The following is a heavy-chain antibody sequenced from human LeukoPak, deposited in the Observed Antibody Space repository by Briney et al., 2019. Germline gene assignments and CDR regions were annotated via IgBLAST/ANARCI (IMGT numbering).Heavy chain of an antibody. CDR3: ARDTLDDAVTTLDY. J-gene: IGHJ4*02. Sequence: GGSLRLSCAASGFTFSSSAMHWVRQAPGKGLEWVAVISYDGSNKYYADSVGGRFTISRDNSKNTLYLQMNSLRAEDTAVYYCARDTLDDAVTTLDYWGQGTLVTVSS. CDR1: GFTFSSSA. D-gene: IGHD4-17*01. CDR2: ISYDGSNK. V-gene: IGHV3-30*04.